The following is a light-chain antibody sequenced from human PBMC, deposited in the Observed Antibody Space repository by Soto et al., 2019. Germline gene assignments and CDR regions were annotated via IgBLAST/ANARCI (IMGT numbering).Light chain of an antibody. CDR1: QSVSKY. J-gene: IGKJ1*01. CDR3: QQYGGSPQT. Sequence: EIVLTQSPGTLALSPGEGATLSCRASQSVSKYLAWYQQKPGQAPRLLIYGASSRATGIPGSFSGSGSGTDFTLTISRLEPEDFAVYYCQQYGGSPQTFGQGTKVDIK. CDR2: GAS. V-gene: IGKV3-20*01.